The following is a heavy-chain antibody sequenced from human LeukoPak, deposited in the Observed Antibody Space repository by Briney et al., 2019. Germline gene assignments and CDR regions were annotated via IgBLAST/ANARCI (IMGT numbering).Heavy chain of an antibody. CDR1: GFTFSSYT. CDR2: ISSSNSYI. CDR3: AIEVLAGYFNY. V-gene: IGHV3-21*01. J-gene: IGHJ4*02. Sequence: SGGSLRLSCAASGFTFSSYTMNWVRQAPGKGLEWVSSISSSNSYIYYADSVKGRFTISRDNAKNSLYLQMNSLRAEDTAVYYCAIEVLAGYFNYWGQGTLVTVSS.